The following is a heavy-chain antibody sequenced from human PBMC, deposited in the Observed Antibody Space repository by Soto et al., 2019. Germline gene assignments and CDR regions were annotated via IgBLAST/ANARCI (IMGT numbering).Heavy chain of an antibody. J-gene: IGHJ6*03. CDR2: INHSGST. V-gene: IGHV4-34*01. D-gene: IGHD3-10*01. Sequence: SLTCAVYGGSFSGYYWSWIRQPPGKGLEWIGEINHSGSTNYNPSLKSRVTISVDTSKNQFSLKLSSVTAADTAVYYCARERRITMVRGKNYMDVWGKGTTVTVSS. CDR1: GGSFSGYY. CDR3: ARERRITMVRGKNYMDV.